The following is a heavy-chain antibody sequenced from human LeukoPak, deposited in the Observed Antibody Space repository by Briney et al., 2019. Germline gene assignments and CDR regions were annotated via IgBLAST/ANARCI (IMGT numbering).Heavy chain of an antibody. J-gene: IGHJ5*02. D-gene: IGHD6-13*01. CDR2: ISYDGSNK. CDR1: GFTFSSYG. V-gene: IGHV3-30*03. CDR3: ARDRQVRHIAAAGNNWFDP. Sequence: QPGRSLRLSCAASGFTFSSYGMHWVRQAPGKGLEWVAVISYDGSNKYYADSVKGRFTISRDNSKNTLYLQMNSLRAEDTAVYYCARDRQVRHIAAAGNNWFDPWGQGTLVTVSS.